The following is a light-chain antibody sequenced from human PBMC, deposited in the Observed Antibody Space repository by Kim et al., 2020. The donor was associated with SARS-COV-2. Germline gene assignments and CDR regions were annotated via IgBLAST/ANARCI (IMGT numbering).Light chain of an antibody. CDR1: NIGSRS. J-gene: IGLJ2*01. Sequence: APGKTAGSTWWGNNIGSRSVHWNHQKPGQAPVLLIYYDNDRPSGIPERFSGSNSGNTVTLTISGVEAWDEADYYCQVWDRSSDHVVFGGGTQLTVL. V-gene: IGLV3-21*04. CDR2: YDN. CDR3: QVWDRSSDHVV.